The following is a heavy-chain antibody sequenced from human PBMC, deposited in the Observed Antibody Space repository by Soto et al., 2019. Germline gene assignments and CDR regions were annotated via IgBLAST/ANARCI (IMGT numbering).Heavy chain of an antibody. CDR1: GYTFTSYG. CDR3: AWIITHIVTTCAH. D-gene: IGHD5-12*01. V-gene: IGHV1-8*01. CDR2: MNPINGNT. Sequence: ASVKVSCKASGYTFTSYGINWVRQAPGQGLEWMGWMNPINGNTGYAQNFQGRLTMTRDTSISTAYMELSSLRSEDTAVYYCAWIITHIVTTCAHWGPGPLLSVSS. J-gene: IGHJ4*02.